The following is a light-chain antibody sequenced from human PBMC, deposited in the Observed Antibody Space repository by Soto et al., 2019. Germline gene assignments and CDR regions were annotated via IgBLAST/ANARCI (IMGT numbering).Light chain of an antibody. J-gene: IGLJ1*01. CDR1: SSDVGGYNY. CDR2: EVS. V-gene: IGLV2-14*01. CDR3: SSYTNNSPYV. Sequence: ALTQPASVSGSPGQSITISCTGTSSDVGGYNYVSWYQQHPGKAPKLMIFEVSNRPSGISIRFSGSKSGNTASLTISGLQTEDEADYYCSSYTNNSPYVFGTGTKVTVL.